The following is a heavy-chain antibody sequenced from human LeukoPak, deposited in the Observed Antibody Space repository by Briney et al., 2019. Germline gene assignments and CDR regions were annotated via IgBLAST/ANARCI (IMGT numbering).Heavy chain of an antibody. J-gene: IGHJ4*02. V-gene: IGHV4-39*07. Sequence: SETLSLTCTVSGGSISSSGYYWGWIRQPPGKGLEWIGSIYYSGSTYYNPSLKSRVTISIGTAKDRFSLRLTSVTAADTAVYYCARLGEHNLKDWGQGILVTVSS. D-gene: IGHD3-16*01. CDR1: GGSISSSGYY. CDR2: IYYSGST. CDR3: ARLGEHNLKD.